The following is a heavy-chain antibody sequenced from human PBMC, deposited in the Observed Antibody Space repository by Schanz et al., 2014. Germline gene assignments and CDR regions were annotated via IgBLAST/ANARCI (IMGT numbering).Heavy chain of an antibody. CDR1: EYSFTSYS. V-gene: IGHV1-3*04. CDR3: ARGIGGYGANNYFDY. Sequence: QVHLVQSGAEVKRPGASVKVSCKASEYSFTSYSMHWVRQAPGQRLEWMGWINTGSGDTKYSQNFQGRVTITRDTAAITAYMELSSLRSEDTAVYACARGIGGYGANNYFDYWGQGTLVTVSS. J-gene: IGHJ4*02. CDR2: INTGSGDT. D-gene: IGHD5-12*01.